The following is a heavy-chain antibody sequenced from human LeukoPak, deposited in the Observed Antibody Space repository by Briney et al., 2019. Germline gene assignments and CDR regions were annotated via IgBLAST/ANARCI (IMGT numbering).Heavy chain of an antibody. Sequence: SETLSLTCSVSGGSISTYYWTWIRQPPGKGLAWSGYIYYTGSTNYNPSLKSRATMSVDTSKSQLSLKMTSVTAADTAVYYCARPSIPSAAASALDIWGQGTMVTVSS. CDR1: GGSISTYY. V-gene: IGHV4-59*08. D-gene: IGHD2-2*01. CDR3: ARPSIPSAAASALDI. J-gene: IGHJ3*02. CDR2: IYYTGST.